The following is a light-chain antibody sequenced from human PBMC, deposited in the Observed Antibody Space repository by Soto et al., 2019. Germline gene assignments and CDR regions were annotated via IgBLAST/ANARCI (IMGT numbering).Light chain of an antibody. CDR3: QQYGSSSWT. CDR2: GTS. CDR1: QSVSSSY. V-gene: IGKV3-20*01. J-gene: IGKJ1*01. Sequence: EIELTQSPCTLSLSPGERATLSCRASQSVSSSYLAWYQQKPDQAPRLLIYGTSSRATAIPDRFSGSGSGTEVTLTISRLEPEDFAVYYCQQYGSSSWTFGQGTKVEIK.